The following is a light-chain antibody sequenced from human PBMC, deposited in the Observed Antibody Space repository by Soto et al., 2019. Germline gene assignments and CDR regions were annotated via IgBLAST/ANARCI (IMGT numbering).Light chain of an antibody. CDR1: SGNIASNS. J-gene: IGLJ2*01. CDR2: EDN. V-gene: IGLV6-57*04. CDR3: QCYHRHNIG. Sequence: NFMLTQPHSVSESPGKTVTISCTRSSGNIASNSVQWYQQRPGSAPTTVISEDNPRPSGVPDRFSGSIDSSSNSASRAISGLKTEDESDYYGQCYHRHNIGFGGGTKLT.